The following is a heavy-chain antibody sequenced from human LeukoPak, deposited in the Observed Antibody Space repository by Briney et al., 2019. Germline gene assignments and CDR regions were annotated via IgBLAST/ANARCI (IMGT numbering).Heavy chain of an antibody. J-gene: IGHJ6*03. D-gene: IGHD2-2*01. CDR1: GFTFSSYA. Sequence: GGSLRLSCAASGFTFSSYAMSWVRQAPGKGLEWVSAISGSGGSTYYADSVKGRFTISRDTSKNTLYLQMNSLRAEDTAVYYCAKSPHPGCCSSTRCPNYYMDVWGKGTTVTVSS. V-gene: IGHV3-23*01. CDR3: AKSPHPGCCSSTRCPNYYMDV. CDR2: ISGSGGST.